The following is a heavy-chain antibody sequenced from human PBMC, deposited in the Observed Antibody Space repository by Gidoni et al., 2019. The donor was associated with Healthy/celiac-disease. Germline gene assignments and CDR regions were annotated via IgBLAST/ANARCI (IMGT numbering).Heavy chain of an antibody. CDR2: ISSSSSTI. J-gene: IGHJ3*02. CDR3: ALLWGYSYFHDAFDI. CDR1: GFTFSSYS. D-gene: IGHD5-18*01. Sequence: EVQLVESGGGLVQHGGSLRLSCAASGFTFSSYSMNWVRQAPGKGLEWVSYISSSSSTIYYADSVKGRFTISRDNAKNSLYLQMNSLRDEDTAVYYCALLWGYSYFHDAFDIWGQGTMVTVSS. V-gene: IGHV3-48*02.